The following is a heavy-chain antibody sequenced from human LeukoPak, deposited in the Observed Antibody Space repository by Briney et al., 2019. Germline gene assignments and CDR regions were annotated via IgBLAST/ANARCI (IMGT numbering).Heavy chain of an antibody. CDR3: ARDAGYWYFDL. CDR1: GFTFSTYW. Sequence: PGGSLRLSCAASGFTFSTYWMSWVRQTPGEGLEWLANIKPDGSDQYYVDSVRGRFTISRDDSKNTIYLQMYSLRAEDTAVYYCARDAGYWYFDLWGRGTQVTVS. J-gene: IGHJ2*01. V-gene: IGHV3-7*03. CDR2: IKPDGSDQ.